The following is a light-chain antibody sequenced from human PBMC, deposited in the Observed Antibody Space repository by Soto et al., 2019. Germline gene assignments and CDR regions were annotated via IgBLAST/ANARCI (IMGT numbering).Light chain of an antibody. J-gene: IGLJ1*01. CDR2: DVS. CDR3: SSYTSSSTSCV. CDR1: SSDVGGYNY. V-gene: IGLV2-14*03. Sequence: QSALTQPASVSGSPGQSITISCIGTSSDVGGYNYVSWYQQHPGKAPKLMIYDVSNRPSGVSNRFSGSKSGNTASLTISGLQAEDEADYYCSSYTSSSTSCVFGTGTKLTDL.